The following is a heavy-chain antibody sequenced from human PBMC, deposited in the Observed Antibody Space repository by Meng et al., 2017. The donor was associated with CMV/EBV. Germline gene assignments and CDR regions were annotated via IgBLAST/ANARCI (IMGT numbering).Heavy chain of an antibody. D-gene: IGHD5-18*01. J-gene: IGHJ6*02. V-gene: IGHV1-69*12. Sequence: QVQLVQSGAEVKKPXASVKVSCKXSGGTFSSYAISWVRQAPGQGLEWMGGIIPIFGTANYAQKFQGRVTITADESTSTAYMERSSLRSEDTAVYYCARRKVDTAMVQYYYGMDVWGQGTTVTVSS. CDR3: ARRKVDTAMVQYYYGMDV. CDR2: IIPIFGTA. CDR1: GGTFSSYA.